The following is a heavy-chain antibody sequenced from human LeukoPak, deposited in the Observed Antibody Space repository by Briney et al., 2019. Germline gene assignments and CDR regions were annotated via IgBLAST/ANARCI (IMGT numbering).Heavy chain of an antibody. Sequence: GASVKVSCKASGGTFSSYAISWVRQAPGQGLEWMGRIIPILGIANYAQKFQGRVTITADKSTSTAYMELSSLRSEDTAVYYCARSFTTYYYDSSGYYQNFDYWGQGTLVTVSS. CDR1: GGTFSSYA. CDR2: IIPILGIA. V-gene: IGHV1-69*04. J-gene: IGHJ4*02. CDR3: ARSFTTYYYDSSGYYQNFDY. D-gene: IGHD3-22*01.